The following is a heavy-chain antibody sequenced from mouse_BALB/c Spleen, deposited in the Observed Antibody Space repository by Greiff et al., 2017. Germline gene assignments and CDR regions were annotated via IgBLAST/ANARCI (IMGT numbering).Heavy chain of an antibody. Sequence: EVKLMESGGDLVKPGGSLKLSCAASGFTFSSYGMSWVRQTPDKRLEWVATISSGGSYTYYPDSVKGRFTISRDNAKNTLYLQMSSLKSEDTAMYYCARDYYGNFNYFDYWGQGTTLTVSS. D-gene: IGHD2-1*01. V-gene: IGHV5-6*01. CDR3: ARDYYGNFNYFDY. J-gene: IGHJ2*01. CDR2: ISSGGSYT. CDR1: GFTFSSYG.